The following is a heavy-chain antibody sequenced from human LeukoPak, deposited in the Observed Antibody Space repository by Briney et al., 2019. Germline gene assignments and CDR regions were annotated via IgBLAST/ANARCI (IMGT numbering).Heavy chain of an antibody. V-gene: IGHV1-46*01. D-gene: IGHD4-4*01. CDR3: ARDYSNYPFDY. J-gene: IGHJ4*02. Sequence: ASVTVSCKASGYTFTSYYMHWVRQAPGQGLEWMGIINPSGGSTSYAQKFQGRVTMTRDTSTSTVYMELSSLRSEDTAVYYCARDYSNYPFDYWGQGTLVTVSS. CDR2: INPSGGST. CDR1: GYTFTSYY.